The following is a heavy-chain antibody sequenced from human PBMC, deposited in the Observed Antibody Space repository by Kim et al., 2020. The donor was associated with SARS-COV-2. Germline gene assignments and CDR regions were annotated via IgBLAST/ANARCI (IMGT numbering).Heavy chain of an antibody. CDR3: ARDGIAVAGTYYYYGMDV. J-gene: IGHJ6*02. V-gene: IGHV3-11*06. Sequence: VKGRFTSSRDNATNSLYLQMNSLRAEDTAVYYCARDGIAVAGTYYYYGMDVWGQGTTVTVSS. D-gene: IGHD6-19*01.